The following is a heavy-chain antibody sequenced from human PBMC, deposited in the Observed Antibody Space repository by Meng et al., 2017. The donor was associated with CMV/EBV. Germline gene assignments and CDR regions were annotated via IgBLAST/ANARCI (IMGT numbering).Heavy chain of an antibody. Sequence: GGSLKISCAASGFTFSNAWMSWVRQAPGQGLEWVVRIKSKTDGGTTDYAAPVKGRFTISRDDSKNTLYLQMTSLKTEDTAVYYCTTESRYDFWGLGYCSGGSCYTAYFDYWGQGTLVTVSS. D-gene: IGHD2-15*01. J-gene: IGHJ4*02. CDR2: IKSKTDGGTT. V-gene: IGHV3-15*01. CDR1: GFTFSNAW. CDR3: TTESRYDFWGLGYCSGGSCYTAYFDY.